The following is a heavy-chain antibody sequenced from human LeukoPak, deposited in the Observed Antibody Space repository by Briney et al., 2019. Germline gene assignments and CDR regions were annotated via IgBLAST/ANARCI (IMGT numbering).Heavy chain of an antibody. CDR1: GGSISSYY. CDR2: IYNSGST. D-gene: IGHD5-24*01. V-gene: IGHV4-59*01. J-gene: IGHJ4*02. CDR3: ARDRGRDGYNYRLDY. Sequence: SETLSLTCTVSGGSISSYYWSWLRQRPGKGLEWIGYIYNSGSTNYNPSLKSRVTISVDTSKNQFSLKLSSVTAADTAVYYCARDRGRDGYNYRLDYWGQGTLVTVSS.